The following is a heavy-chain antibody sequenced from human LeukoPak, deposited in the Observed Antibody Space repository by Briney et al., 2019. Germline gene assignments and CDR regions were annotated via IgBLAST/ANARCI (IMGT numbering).Heavy chain of an antibody. D-gene: IGHD6-13*01. Sequence: SVKVSCKASGGTFSSYAIRWVRQAPGQGLEWMGGIIPIFGTANYAQKFQGRVTITADESTSTAYMELSSLRSEDTAVYYCARAGEAAADRSYYYYGMDVWGQGTTVTVSS. CDR3: ARAGEAAADRSYYYYGMDV. CDR1: GGTFSSYA. CDR2: IIPIFGTA. J-gene: IGHJ6*02. V-gene: IGHV1-69*13.